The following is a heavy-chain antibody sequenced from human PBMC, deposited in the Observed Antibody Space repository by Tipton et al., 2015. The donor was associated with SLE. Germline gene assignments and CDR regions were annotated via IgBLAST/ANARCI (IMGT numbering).Heavy chain of an antibody. Sequence: QLVQSGGGVVQPGRSLRLSCAASGFTFSGYAMHWVRQAPGKGLEWVAVMSYDGGNKYYADSVKGRFTISRDNSKNTLYLQMNSLRVEDTASYYCARLRSTTKFDSWGPGTLVTVSS. CDR2: MSYDGGNK. CDR3: ARLRSTTKFDS. V-gene: IGHV3-30-3*01. CDR1: GFTFSGYA. J-gene: IGHJ4*02. D-gene: IGHD1-1*01.